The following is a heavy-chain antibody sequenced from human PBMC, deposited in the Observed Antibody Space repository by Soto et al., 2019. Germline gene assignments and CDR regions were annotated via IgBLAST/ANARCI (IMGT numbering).Heavy chain of an antibody. CDR2: IYPDDSDV. CDR3: ARHGVSFGPFDY. D-gene: IGHD3-3*01. J-gene: IGHJ4*02. V-gene: IGHV5-51*01. Sequence: GESLKISCQVPQDIFTSNWIGWLRRMPGKGLEWMGVIYPDDSDVKYNPSFQGQVTISVDKSISTAYLQWSRLRDSDTAMYFCARHGVSFGPFDYWGQGTPVTVSS. CDR1: QDIFTSNW.